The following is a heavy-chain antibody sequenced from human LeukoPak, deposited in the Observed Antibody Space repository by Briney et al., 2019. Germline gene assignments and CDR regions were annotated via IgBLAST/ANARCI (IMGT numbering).Heavy chain of an antibody. Sequence: GGSLRLSCAASGFTFSSYAMHWVRQAPGEGLEWVAVISYDGNHIFYADSVKGRFTISRDDSKNTLYLQMNSLTTEDTAVYYCARCGGDCYTSTQGFDYWGQGTLVTVSS. D-gene: IGHD2-21*02. J-gene: IGHJ4*02. V-gene: IGHV3-30*04. CDR2: ISYDGNHI. CDR3: ARCGGDCYTSTQGFDY. CDR1: GFTFSSYA.